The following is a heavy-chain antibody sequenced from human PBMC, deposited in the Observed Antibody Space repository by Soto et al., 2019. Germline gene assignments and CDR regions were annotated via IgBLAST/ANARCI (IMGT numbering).Heavy chain of an antibody. V-gene: IGHV4-39*01. J-gene: IGHJ6*02. D-gene: IGHD3-3*01. CDR3: ASVPYYDFWSGSRYTSYYYYGIDV. Sequence: SETLSLTCTVSGGSVSSRTYYWAWIRQSPGKGLEWIGNIDYSGSTYDNPPLKSRVIMSVDTSRNQFSLKLSSVTAADTAVYYCASVPYYDFWSGSRYTSYYYYGIDVWGQGTTVTVYS. CDR2: IDYSGST. CDR1: GGSVSSRTYY.